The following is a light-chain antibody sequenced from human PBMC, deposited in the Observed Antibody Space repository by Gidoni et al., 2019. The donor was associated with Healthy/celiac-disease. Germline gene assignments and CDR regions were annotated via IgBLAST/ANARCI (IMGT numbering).Light chain of an antibody. CDR2: DVS. Sequence: QSPLPQPASVSGSPGQPITISCTGTSSDVGGYNYVSWYQQHPGKAPKLMIYDVSNRPSGVSNRFSGSKSGNTASLTISGLQAEDEADYYCSSYTSSSLYVFGTGTKVTVL. V-gene: IGLV2-14*03. J-gene: IGLJ1*01. CDR1: SSDVGGYNY. CDR3: SSYTSSSLYV.